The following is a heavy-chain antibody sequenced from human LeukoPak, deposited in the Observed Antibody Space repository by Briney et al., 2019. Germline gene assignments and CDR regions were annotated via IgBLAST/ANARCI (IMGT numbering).Heavy chain of an antibody. CDR1: GYTLTELS. V-gene: IGHV1-24*01. Sequence: ASVKVSCKVSGYTLTELSMHWVRQAPGKGLEWMGGFDPEDGETIYAQKFQGRVTMTEDTSTDTAYMELSSLRSEDTAVYYCATDLLRFGEANMDVWGKGTTVTISS. CDR2: FDPEDGET. CDR3: ATDLLRFGEANMDV. J-gene: IGHJ6*03. D-gene: IGHD3-10*01.